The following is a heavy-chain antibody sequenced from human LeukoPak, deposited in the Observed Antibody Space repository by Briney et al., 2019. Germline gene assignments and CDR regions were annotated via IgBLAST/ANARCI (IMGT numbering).Heavy chain of an antibody. D-gene: IGHD3-22*01. J-gene: IGHJ6*02. CDR2: INPNSGGT. CDR3: ARDLSYDSSGYYSSWSDYYYYCMDV. V-gene: IGHV1-2*02. Sequence: ASVKVSCKASGYTFTGYYMHWVRQAPGQGLEWMGWINPNSGGTNYAQKFQGRVTMTRDTSISTAYMELSRLRSDDTAVYYCARDLSYDSSGYYSSWSDYYYYCMDVWGQGTTVTVSS. CDR1: GYTFTGYY.